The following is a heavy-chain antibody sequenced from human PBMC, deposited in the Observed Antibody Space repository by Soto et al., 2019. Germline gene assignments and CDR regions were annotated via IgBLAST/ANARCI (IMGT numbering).Heavy chain of an antibody. V-gene: IGHV4-59*01. CDR1: GGSISNYH. D-gene: IGHD2-8*02. Sequence: SETLSLTCNVSGGSISNYHWSWIRQPPGKGLEWIGYINNSGSTNYNPSLKSRVTISVDTSNNQISLKVTSVTAADTAVYYCARDKITGLFDYWGQGTLVT. CDR3: ARDKITGLFDY. J-gene: IGHJ4*02. CDR2: INNSGST.